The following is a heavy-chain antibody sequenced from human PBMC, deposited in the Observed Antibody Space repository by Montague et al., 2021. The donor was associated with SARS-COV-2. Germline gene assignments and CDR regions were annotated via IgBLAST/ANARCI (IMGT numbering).Heavy chain of an antibody. CDR1: GFTFSSYE. CDR3: ARDRYGDYDAFDI. Sequence: YLRPSCAASGFTFSSYEMNWVRQASGKGLEWVSYISSSGSTTCYADSVKGRFTISRDNAKNSLYLQMNSLRAEDTAVYYCARDRYGDYDAFDIWGQGTMVTVSS. J-gene: IGHJ3*02. CDR2: ISSSGSTT. V-gene: IGHV3-48*03. D-gene: IGHD4-17*01.